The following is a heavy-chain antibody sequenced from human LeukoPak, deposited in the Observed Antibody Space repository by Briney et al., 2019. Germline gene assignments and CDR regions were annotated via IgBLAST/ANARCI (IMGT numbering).Heavy chain of an antibody. D-gene: IGHD3-3*01. J-gene: IGHJ2*01. V-gene: IGHV1-69*04. CDR3: ARDGVGHEYGFDY. CDR1: GGTLSRNA. Sequence: ASVKVSCKASGGTLSRNAITWVRQAPGQGLEWMGRIIPILGVTDYAQKFQGRVTITADKSTSTAYMELSRLRSEDTAVYYCARDGVGHEYGFDYWGRGTLVTVSS. CDR2: IIPILGVT.